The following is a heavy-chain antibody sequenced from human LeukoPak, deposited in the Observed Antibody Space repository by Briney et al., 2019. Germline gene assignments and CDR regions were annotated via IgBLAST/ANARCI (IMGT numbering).Heavy chain of an antibody. D-gene: IGHD3-10*01. CDR1: GYTFTGYY. J-gene: IGHJ5*02. CDR3: ARVYYYGSGSYYSPWFDP. V-gene: IGHV1-2*02. CDR2: INPNSGGT. Sequence: ASVKVSCKASGYTFTGYYMHWVRQAPGQGLEWMGWINPNSGGTNYAQKFQGRVTMTRNTSISTAYMELSSLRSEDTAVYYCARVYYYGSGSYYSPWFDPWGQGTLVTVSS.